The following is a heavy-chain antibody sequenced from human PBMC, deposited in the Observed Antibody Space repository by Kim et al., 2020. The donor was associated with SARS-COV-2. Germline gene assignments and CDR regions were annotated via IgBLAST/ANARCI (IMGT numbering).Heavy chain of an antibody. J-gene: IGHJ5*01. CDR1: GGSIDNPDFH. CDR2: IYHLGGA. CDR3: ARVSNGCDS. V-gene: IGHV4-39*07. D-gene: IGHD2-8*01. Sequence: SETLSFTCTVSGGSIDNPDFHWAWIRQPPGKGLEWIGSIYHLGGALYTSSFKSRVSISIDTSRNQFSLEMTSLTAADTAVYYCARVSNGCDSWGQGTLV.